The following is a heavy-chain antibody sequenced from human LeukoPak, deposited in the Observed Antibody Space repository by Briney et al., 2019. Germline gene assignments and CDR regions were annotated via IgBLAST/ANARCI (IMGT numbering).Heavy chain of an antibody. CDR1: GYTFTGYY. V-gene: IGHV1-2*02. J-gene: IGHJ4*02. D-gene: IGHD6-13*01. CDR3: ARGTSSWHEYYFDY. Sequence: ASVKVSCKASGYTFTGYYMHWVRQAPGQGLEWMGWINPNSGGTNYARKFQGRVTMTRDTSISTAYMELSRLRSDDTAVYYCARGTSSWHEYYFDYWGQGTLVTVSS. CDR2: INPNSGGT.